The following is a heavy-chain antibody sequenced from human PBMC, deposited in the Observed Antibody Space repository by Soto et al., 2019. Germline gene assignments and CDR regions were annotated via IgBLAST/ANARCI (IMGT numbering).Heavy chain of an antibody. CDR1: GFTFSSYA. CDR2: ISGSGSST. J-gene: IGHJ4*02. CDR3: ATSPSEYIRGWFDFAGFDY. Sequence: EVQLLASGGGLVQPGGSLRLSCAASGFTFSSYAMNWVRQAPGKGLEWVSTISGSGSSTYYAASVKGRFTISRDISKNTVYLQMNSLTAEDTAVYYCATSPSEYIRGWFDFAGFDYWGQGGLVTVSS. V-gene: IGHV3-23*01. D-gene: IGHD6-19*01.